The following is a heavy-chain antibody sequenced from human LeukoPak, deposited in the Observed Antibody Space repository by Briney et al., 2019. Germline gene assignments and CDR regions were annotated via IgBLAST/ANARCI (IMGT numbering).Heavy chain of an antibody. CDR2: INPNSGGT. V-gene: IGHV1-2*02. J-gene: IGHJ4*02. Sequence: ASVKVSCKASGYTFTGYYMHWVRQAPGQGLEWMGWINPNSGGTNYAQKFQGRVTMTRDTSISTAYMELSRLRSDDTAVYYCEIVGATQVARTFDYWGQGTLVTVSS. CDR1: GYTFTGYY. D-gene: IGHD1-26*01. CDR3: EIVGATQVARTFDY.